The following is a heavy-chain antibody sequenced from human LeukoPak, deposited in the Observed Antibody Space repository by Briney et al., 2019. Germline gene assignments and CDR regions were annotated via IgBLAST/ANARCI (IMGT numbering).Heavy chain of an antibody. D-gene: IGHD2-8*01. CDR1: GGSFSGYY. Sequence: SEALSLTCAVYGGSFSGYYWSWIRQPPGKGLEWIGEINHSGSTNHNPSLKSRVTISVDTSKNQFSLKLSSVTAADTAVYYCARGPIVLMVYAIFYGMDVWGQGTTVTVSS. J-gene: IGHJ6*02. CDR2: INHSGST. V-gene: IGHV4-34*01. CDR3: ARGPIVLMVYAIFYGMDV.